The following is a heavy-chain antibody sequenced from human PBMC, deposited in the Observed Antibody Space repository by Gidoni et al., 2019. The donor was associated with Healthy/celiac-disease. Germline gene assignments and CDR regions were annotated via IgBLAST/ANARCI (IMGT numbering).Heavy chain of an antibody. J-gene: IGHJ3*02. CDR2: IYPGDSDT. D-gene: IGHD6-19*01. CDR1: GYSFTSYW. V-gene: IGHV5-51*01. Sequence: GSGYSFTSYWIGWVRQMPGKGLEWMGIIYPGDSDTRYSPSFQGQVTISADKSISTAYLQWSSLKASDTAMYYCARHISASSGGGWWAFDIWGQGTMVTVSS. CDR3: ARHISASSGGGWWAFDI.